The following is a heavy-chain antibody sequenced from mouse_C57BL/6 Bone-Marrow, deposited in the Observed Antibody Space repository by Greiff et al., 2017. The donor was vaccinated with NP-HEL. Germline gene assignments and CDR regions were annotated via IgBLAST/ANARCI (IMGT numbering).Heavy chain of an antibody. CDR1: GFSLTSYG. J-gene: IGHJ3*01. CDR3: ASIYYDYPAWFAY. D-gene: IGHD2-4*01. CDR2: IWSGGST. V-gene: IGHV2-2*01. Sequence: VKLMESGPGLVQPSQSLSITCTVSGFSLTSYGVHWVRQSPGKGLEWLGVIWSGGSTDYNAAFISRLSISKDNSKSQVFFKMNSLQADDTAIYYCASIYYDYPAWFAYWGQGTLVTVSA.